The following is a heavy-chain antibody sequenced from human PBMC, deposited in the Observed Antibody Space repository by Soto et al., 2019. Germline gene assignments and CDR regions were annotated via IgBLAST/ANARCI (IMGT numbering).Heavy chain of an antibody. Sequence: QVQLVESGGGVVQPGRSLRLSCAASGFTFSSYGMHWVRQAPGKGLEWVAVISYDGSNKYYADSVKGRFTNSRDNSKYTLYPQMNTLRAEDTAVYYCAKSRGYSDGLSPHNWFDPWGQGTLVTVSS. V-gene: IGHV3-30*18. J-gene: IGHJ5*02. CDR2: ISYDGSNK. D-gene: IGHD5-18*01. CDR1: GFTFSSYG. CDR3: AKSRGYSDGLSPHNWFDP.